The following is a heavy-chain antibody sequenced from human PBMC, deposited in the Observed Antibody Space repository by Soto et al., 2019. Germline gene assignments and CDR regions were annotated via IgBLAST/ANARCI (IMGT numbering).Heavy chain of an antibody. J-gene: IGHJ4*02. CDR2: IYYSGST. CDR1: GGSISSGGYY. V-gene: IGHV4-31*03. CDR3: ATLKEGGSGSTTFDY. D-gene: IGHD3-10*01. Sequence: SETLSLTSTVSGGSISSGGYYWSWIRQHPGKGLEWIGYIYYSGSTYYNPSLKSRVTISVDTSKNQFSLKLSSVTAADTAVYYCATLKEGGSGSTTFDYWGQGTLVTVSS.